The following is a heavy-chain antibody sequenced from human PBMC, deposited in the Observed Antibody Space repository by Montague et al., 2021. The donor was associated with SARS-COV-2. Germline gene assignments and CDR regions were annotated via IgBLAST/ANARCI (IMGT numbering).Heavy chain of an antibody. CDR3: ASAFYGDHWAFDV. J-gene: IGHJ3*01. CDR2: TYYRSEWYS. Sequence: CAISGDSVSTNSGTWNWVRLSPSRGLEWLGRTYYRSEWYSDYSVSVKSRISINPDTSKNQFSLQLNSVTPEDTAMYYCASAFYGDHWAFDVWGQGTMVTVSS. CDR1: GDSVSTNSGT. D-gene: IGHD3-3*02. V-gene: IGHV6-1*01.